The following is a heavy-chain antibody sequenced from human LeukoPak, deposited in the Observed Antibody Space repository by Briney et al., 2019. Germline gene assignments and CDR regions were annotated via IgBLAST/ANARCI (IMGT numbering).Heavy chain of an antibody. CDR3: AKDGSSSGYPYYMDV. J-gene: IGHJ6*03. D-gene: IGHD5-12*01. V-gene: IGHV3-23*01. CDR2: ISGSGGST. Sequence: GGSLRLSCEVSGFTFRTYAMSWVRQAPGKGLEWVSVISGSGGSTYYADSVKGRFTISRDNSKNTLYLQMNSLRAEDTAVYYCAKDGSSSGYPYYMDVWGKGTTVTVSS. CDR1: GFTFRTYA.